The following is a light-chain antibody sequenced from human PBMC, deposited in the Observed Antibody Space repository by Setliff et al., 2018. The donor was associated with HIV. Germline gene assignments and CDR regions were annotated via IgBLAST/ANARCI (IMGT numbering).Light chain of an antibody. Sequence: QSALTQPPSASGSPGQSVTISCTGTSSDVGAYNYVSWYQQHPGKAPKLMIYEVNKRPSGVPDRFSGSKSGNTASLTVSGLQAEDEADYYCTSYAGSNDFVVFGGGTKGTVL. V-gene: IGLV2-8*01. CDR2: EVN. CDR3: TSYAGSNDFVV. CDR1: SSDVGAYNY. J-gene: IGLJ2*01.